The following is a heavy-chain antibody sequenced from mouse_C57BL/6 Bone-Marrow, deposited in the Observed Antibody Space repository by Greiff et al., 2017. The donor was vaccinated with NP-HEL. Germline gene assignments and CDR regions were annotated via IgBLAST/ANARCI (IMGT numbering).Heavy chain of an antibody. Sequence: QVQLQQPGAELVKPGASVKLSCTASGYTFTSYWMHWVNQRPGQGLEWIGMIHPNSGSTNYNATFKSKATLTVDKSSSTAYMQLSSLTSEDSAVDYCARERQPWDFDVWGTGTTVTVSS. CDR3: ARERQPWDFDV. CDR2: IHPNSGST. J-gene: IGHJ1*03. V-gene: IGHV1-64*01. CDR1: GYTFTSYW. D-gene: IGHD6-1*01.